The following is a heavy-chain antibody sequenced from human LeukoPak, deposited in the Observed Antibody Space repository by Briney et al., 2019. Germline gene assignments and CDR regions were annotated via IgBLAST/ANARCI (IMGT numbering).Heavy chain of an antibody. V-gene: IGHV3-23*01. D-gene: IGHD6-13*01. CDR1: GLTFTNFG. J-gene: IGHJ4*02. CDR2: ISGRGDRT. CDR3: ARTGRYSSSWYPDY. Sequence: GGSLRLSCAASGLTFTNFGMSWVRQAPGKGLEWVSAISGRGDRTYYADSVKGRCTISRDNSKNTLYLQLNSLRAEDTAVYYCARTGRYSSSWYPDYWGQGTLVTVSS.